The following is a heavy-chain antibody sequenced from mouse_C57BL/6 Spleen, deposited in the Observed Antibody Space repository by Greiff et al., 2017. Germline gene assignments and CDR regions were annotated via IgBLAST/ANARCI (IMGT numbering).Heavy chain of an antibody. Sequence: QVTLKESGPELVKPGASVKLSCKASGYTFTSYDINWVKQRPGQGLEWIGWIYPRDGSTKYNEKFKGKATLTVDTSSSTAYMELHSLTSEDSAVYFCARRGTAQAMDYWGQGTSVTVSS. D-gene: IGHD3-2*02. CDR3: ARRGTAQAMDY. CDR2: IYPRDGST. CDR1: GYTFTSYD. V-gene: IGHV1-85*01. J-gene: IGHJ4*01.